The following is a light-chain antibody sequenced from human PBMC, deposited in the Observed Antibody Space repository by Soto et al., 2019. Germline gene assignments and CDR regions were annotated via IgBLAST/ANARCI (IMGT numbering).Light chain of an antibody. Sequence: DIVMTQSPDSLAVSLGERATINCKSSLSVLYSSNNKNYLAWYQQKPGQPPKLLIYWASTRQSGVPDRFSGSGSGTDFPLTISSLQAEDVAVYYCQQYYITPRTFGPGTKVDIK. CDR1: LSVLYSSNNKNY. V-gene: IGKV4-1*01. CDR3: QQYYITPRT. J-gene: IGKJ3*01. CDR2: WAS.